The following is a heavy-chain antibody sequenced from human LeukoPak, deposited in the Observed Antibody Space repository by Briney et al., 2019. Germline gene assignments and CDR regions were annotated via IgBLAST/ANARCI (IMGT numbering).Heavy chain of an antibody. J-gene: IGHJ5*02. CDR3: ARLGYCSGGSCRSDNWFDP. D-gene: IGHD2-15*01. CDR2: IYYSGTT. V-gene: IGHV4-39*01. Sequence: SETLSLTCTVSGGSISSSSYYWGWIRQPPGMGLEWIGTIYYSGTTYYNPSLKSRVTISVDTSKNQFSLKLSSVTAADTAVYYCARLGYCSGGSCRSDNWFDPWGQGTLVTVSS. CDR1: GGSISSSSYY.